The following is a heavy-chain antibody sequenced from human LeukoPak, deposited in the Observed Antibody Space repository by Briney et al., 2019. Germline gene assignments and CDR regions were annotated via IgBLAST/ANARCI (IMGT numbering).Heavy chain of an antibody. J-gene: IGHJ4*02. CDR3: ARQDYDSGGYYSLNYFDY. CDR1: GGSISSSSYY. D-gene: IGHD3-22*01. Sequence: SETLSLTCTVSGGSISSSSYYWGWIRQPPGKGLEWIGSIYYSGSTYYNPSLKSRVTISVDTSKNQFSLRLSSVTAADTAVYYCARQDYDSGGYYSLNYFDYWGQGTLVTVSS. V-gene: IGHV4-39*01. CDR2: IYYSGST.